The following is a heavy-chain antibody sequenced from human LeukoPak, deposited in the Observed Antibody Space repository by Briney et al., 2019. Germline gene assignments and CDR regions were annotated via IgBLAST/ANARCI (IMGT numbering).Heavy chain of an antibody. CDR2: IYYSGST. Sequence: SETLSLTCTVSGGSISSYYWSWIRQPPGKGLEWIGYIYYSGSTNYNPPLKSRVTISVDTSKNQFSLKLSSVTAADTAVYYCARDLRDYDILTGYYSAFDIWGQGTMVTVSS. V-gene: IGHV4-59*01. CDR1: GGSISSYY. D-gene: IGHD3-9*01. CDR3: ARDLRDYDILTGYYSAFDI. J-gene: IGHJ3*02.